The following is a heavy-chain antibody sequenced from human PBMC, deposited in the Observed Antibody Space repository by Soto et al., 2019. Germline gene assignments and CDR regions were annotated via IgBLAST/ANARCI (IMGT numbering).Heavy chain of an antibody. CDR2: ISYDGSNK. CDR3: AKQHIVVVTAIMVV. CDR1: GFTFSSYG. Sequence: GGSLRLSCAASGFTFSSYGMHWVRQAPGKGLEWVAVISYDGSNKYYADSVKGRFTISRDNSKNTLYLQMNSLRAEDTAVYYCAKQHIVVVTAIMVVWGQGTTVTVS. J-gene: IGHJ6*02. D-gene: IGHD2-21*02. V-gene: IGHV3-30*18.